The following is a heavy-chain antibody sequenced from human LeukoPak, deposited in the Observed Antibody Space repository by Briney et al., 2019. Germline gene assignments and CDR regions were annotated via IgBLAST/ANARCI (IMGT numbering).Heavy chain of an antibody. CDR1: GGTFSSYA. J-gene: IGHJ6*02. D-gene: IGHD2-21*02. CDR2: IIPIFGTA. Sequence: GASVKVSCKASGGTFSSYAISWVRQAPGQGLEWMGGIIPIFGTANYAPKFQGRVTITADESTSTAYMELSSLRSEDTAVYYCAREHIVVVTAIHYYYYGMDVWGQGTTVTVSS. V-gene: IGHV1-69*01. CDR3: AREHIVVVTAIHYYYYGMDV.